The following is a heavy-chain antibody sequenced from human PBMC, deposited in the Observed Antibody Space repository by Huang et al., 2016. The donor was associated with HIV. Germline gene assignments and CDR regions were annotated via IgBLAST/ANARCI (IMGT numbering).Heavy chain of an antibody. CDR1: GDSVSSHY. J-gene: IGHJ5*02. CDR3: GRDQGRLAVGGIDNWFDP. D-gene: IGHD6-19*01. Sequence: QVRLQESGPGLVKPSETLSLSCTVSGDSVSSHYWGWIRHPPGKGLEWIGTVYDSGTTKYNPRLKRRITISVDTSKNGFSLNITSVSAADTAMYFCGRDQGRLAVGGIDNWFDPWGQVALVTVSS. CDR2: VYDSGTT. V-gene: IGHV4-59*02.